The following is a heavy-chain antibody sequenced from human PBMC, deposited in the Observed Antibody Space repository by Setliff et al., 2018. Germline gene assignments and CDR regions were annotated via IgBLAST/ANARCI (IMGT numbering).Heavy chain of an antibody. CDR1: GGSISDYY. V-gene: IGHV4-59*01. J-gene: IGHJ5*02. D-gene: IGHD5-12*01. CDR3: ATAIVATANNWFDP. Sequence: SETLSLTCTVSGGSISDYYWSWIRQPPGKGLEWIGYIYYGGSTNYNPSLKSRVTISVDTSKTQFSLKLSSVTAADTAVYYCATAIVATANNWFDPWGQGTLVTVSS. CDR2: IYYGGST.